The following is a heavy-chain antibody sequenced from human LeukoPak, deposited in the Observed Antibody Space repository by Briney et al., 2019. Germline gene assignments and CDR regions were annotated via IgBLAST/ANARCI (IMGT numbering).Heavy chain of an antibody. D-gene: IGHD3-22*01. V-gene: IGHV3-23*01. CDR3: AKADPYDSSGYFYDDGYYFDY. J-gene: IGHJ4*02. CDR2: ISGSGGST. Sequence: GGTLRLSCAASGFTFSSYAMSWVRQAPGKGLEWVSAISGSGGSTYYADSVKGRFTISRDNSKNTLYLQMNSLRAEDTAVYYCAKADPYDSSGYFYDDGYYFDYWGQGTLVTVSP. CDR1: GFTFSSYA.